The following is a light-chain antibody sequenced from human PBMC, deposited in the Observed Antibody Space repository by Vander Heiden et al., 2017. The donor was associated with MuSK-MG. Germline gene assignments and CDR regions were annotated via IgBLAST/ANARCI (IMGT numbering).Light chain of an antibody. V-gene: IGLV1-40*01. CDR3: QAYDSSLPSPHVV. Sequence: QSVLTQPPSVSGAPGQRVTISCTGSSSNIGAGYDVHWYQQLPGAAPKLLIYAANNRPSGVPDRFSGAKSGTSAYLEINGLQPEDEADYYGQAYDSSLPSPHVVFGGGTTLTVL. CDR1: SSNIGAGYD. CDR2: AAN. J-gene: IGLJ2*01.